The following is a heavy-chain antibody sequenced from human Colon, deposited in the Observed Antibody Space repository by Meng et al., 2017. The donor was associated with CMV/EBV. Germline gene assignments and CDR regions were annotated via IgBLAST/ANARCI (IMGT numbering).Heavy chain of an antibody. J-gene: IGHJ3*02. V-gene: IGHV1-8*01. CDR1: GYTFTSYD. Sequence: ASVKVSCKASGYTFTSYDINWVRQATGQGLEWMGWTNPNSGNTGYAQKFQGRVTMTRNTSISTAYTELSSLRSEDTAVYYCARPNPGSSSWGYTFDIWGQGTMVTVSS. D-gene: IGHD6-13*01. CDR2: TNPNSGNT. CDR3: ARPNPGSSSWGYTFDI.